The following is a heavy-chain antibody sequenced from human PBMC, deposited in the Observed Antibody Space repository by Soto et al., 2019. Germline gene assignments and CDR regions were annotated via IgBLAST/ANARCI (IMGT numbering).Heavy chain of an antibody. Sequence: SETLSLTCAVSGYSISSGYYWGWIRQPPGKGLEWIGSIYHSGSTYYNPSLKSRVTISVDTSKNQFSLKLSSVTAADTAVYYCAASSGWSRGGRYNWFDPWGQGTLVTVSS. CDR2: IYHSGST. V-gene: IGHV4-38-2*01. J-gene: IGHJ5*02. D-gene: IGHD6-19*01. CDR1: GYSISSGYY. CDR3: AASSGWSRGGRYNWFDP.